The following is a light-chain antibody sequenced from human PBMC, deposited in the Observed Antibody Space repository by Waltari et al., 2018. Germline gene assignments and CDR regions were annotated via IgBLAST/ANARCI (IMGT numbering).Light chain of an antibody. J-gene: IGKJ4*01. V-gene: IGKV3-11*01. CDR2: DAS. Sequence: IVLTPSPATLSLSPGERATLPCRASQSVSSYLAWYQQKPGQAPRLLIYDASNRATGIPARFSGSGSGTDFTLTISSLEPEDFAVYYCQQRSNWPLTFGGGTKVEIK. CDR3: QQRSNWPLT. CDR1: QSVSSY.